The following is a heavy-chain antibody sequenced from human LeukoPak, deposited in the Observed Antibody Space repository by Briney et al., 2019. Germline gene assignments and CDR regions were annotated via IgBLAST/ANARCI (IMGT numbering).Heavy chain of an antibody. J-gene: IGHJ4*02. CDR3: ARLRYCSGGSCKGFDY. D-gene: IGHD2-15*01. Sequence: GESLKISCKGAGYIFKNFWIAWVRQMPGKGLEWMGIIYPGDSDTRYSPSFQGQVTISADKSISTAYLQWSSLKASDTAMYYCARLRYCSGGSCKGFDYWGQGTLVTVSS. CDR2: IYPGDSDT. CDR1: GYIFKNFW. V-gene: IGHV5-51*01.